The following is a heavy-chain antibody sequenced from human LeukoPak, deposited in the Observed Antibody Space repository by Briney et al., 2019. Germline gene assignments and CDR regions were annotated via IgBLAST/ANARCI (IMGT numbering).Heavy chain of an antibody. D-gene: IGHD1-26*01. J-gene: IGHJ4*02. CDR3: ARVGFYSGSYYFDY. V-gene: IGHV4-59*10. Sequence: SETLSLTCAVYGGSFSGYYWSWIRQPAGKGLEWIGRIYTSGSTNYNSSLKSRVTMSVDTSKNQFSLKLSSVTAADTAVYYCARVGFYSGSYYFDYWGQGTLVTVSS. CDR1: GGSFSGYY. CDR2: IYTSGST.